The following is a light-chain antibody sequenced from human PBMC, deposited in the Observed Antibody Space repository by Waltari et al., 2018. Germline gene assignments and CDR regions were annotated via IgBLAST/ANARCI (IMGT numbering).Light chain of an antibody. V-gene: IGLV2-8*01. Sequence: QSALTQPPSASGSPGQSVTISCTGPSSDVGAYDSVSWYQHHPDKAPKLIIFEVNKWPSGVPDRFSGSKSGNTASLTVSGLQAEDEADYYCSSYAGTDNFVVFGGGTKLTVL. J-gene: IGLJ2*01. CDR3: SSYAGTDNFVV. CDR2: EVN. CDR1: SSDVGAYDS.